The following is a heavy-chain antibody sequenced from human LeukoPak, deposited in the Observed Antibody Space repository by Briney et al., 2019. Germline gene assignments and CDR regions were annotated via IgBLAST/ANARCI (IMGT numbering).Heavy chain of an antibody. CDR2: IKQDGSEK. V-gene: IGHV3-7*01. Sequence: PGGSLRLSCAASGFTFSSYWMSWVRQAPGKGLEWVANIKQDGSEKYYVDSVKGRFTFSRDNAKNSLYLQMNSLRAEDTAVYYCARVDDKRYCSGGSCYFRPYYYYGMDVWGQGTTVTVSS. J-gene: IGHJ6*02. CDR1: GFTFSSYW. CDR3: ARVDDKRYCSGGSCYFRPYYYYGMDV. D-gene: IGHD2-15*01.